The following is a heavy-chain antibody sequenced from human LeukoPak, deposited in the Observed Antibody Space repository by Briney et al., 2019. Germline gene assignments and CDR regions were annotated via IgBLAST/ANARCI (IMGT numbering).Heavy chain of an antibody. CDR2: ISSSSSDI. Sequence: GGSLRLSCAASGFTFSSYSMNWVRQAPGKGLEWVSAISSSSSDIYYADSVKGRFTISRDNANNFLYLQVSSLRAEDTAVYYCATGYTSGTRIDYWGQGTLVSVSS. CDR1: GFTFSSYS. D-gene: IGHD6-19*01. CDR3: ATGYTSGTRIDY. V-gene: IGHV3-21*01. J-gene: IGHJ4*02.